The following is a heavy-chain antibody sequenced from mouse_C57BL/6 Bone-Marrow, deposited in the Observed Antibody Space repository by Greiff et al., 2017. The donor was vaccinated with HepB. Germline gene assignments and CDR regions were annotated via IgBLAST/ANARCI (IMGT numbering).Heavy chain of an antibody. D-gene: IGHD2-2*01. V-gene: IGHV5-17*01. CDR1: GFTFSDYG. Sequence: EVKLMESGGGLVKPGGSLKLSCAASGFTFSDYGMHWVRQAPEKGLEWVAYISSGSITIYYADTVKGRFTISRDNAKNTLFLQMTSLRSEDTAMYYCAREEGDGYDWGYFDVWGTGTTVTVSS. CDR3: AREEGDGYDWGYFDV. J-gene: IGHJ1*03. CDR2: ISSGSITI.